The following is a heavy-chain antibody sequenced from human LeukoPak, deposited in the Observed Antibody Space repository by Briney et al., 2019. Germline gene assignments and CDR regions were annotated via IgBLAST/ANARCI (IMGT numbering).Heavy chain of an antibody. D-gene: IGHD3-3*01. J-gene: IGHJ4*02. Sequence: GGSLRLSCAASGFTFSSYSMNWVRQSPGKGLEWVSSISNTNAIFYADSVKGRFTISRDNARNSLYLQMNSLRAEDTAVYYCARLREIPVFGVVTKSTSYFDYWGQGTLVTVSS. CDR2: ISNTNAI. CDR3: ARLREIPVFGVVTKSTSYFDY. CDR1: GFTFSSYS. V-gene: IGHV3-69-1*01.